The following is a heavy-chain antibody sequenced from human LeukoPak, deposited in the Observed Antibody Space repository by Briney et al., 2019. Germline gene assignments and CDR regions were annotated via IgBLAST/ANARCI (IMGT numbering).Heavy chain of an antibody. CDR2: INPSGGST. CDR3: ARGWLAQTMVVTPYNY. D-gene: IGHD4-23*01. V-gene: IGHV1-46*01. Sequence: GASVKVSCKASGYTFTTYYIHWVRQAPGQGLEWMGIINPSGGSTTYAQKFQGRVTMTRDTSTSAVYMELSSLRSEDTAVYYCARGWLAQTMVVTPYNYWGQGTLVTVSS. J-gene: IGHJ4*02. CDR1: GYTFTTYY.